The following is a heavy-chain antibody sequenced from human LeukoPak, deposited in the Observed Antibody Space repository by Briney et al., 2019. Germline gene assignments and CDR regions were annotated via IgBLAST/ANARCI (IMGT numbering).Heavy chain of an antibody. CDR1: GGSISSTFYY. Sequence: SETLSLTCTVSGGSISSTFYYWGWIRQPPGKGLEWIGSINYSGSTYYNLSLKSRVTISVDTSKNQFSLKLSSVTAADTAVYYCARRRFVRGPDVVNPFDYWGQGTLVTVSS. J-gene: IGHJ4*02. CDR2: INYSGST. V-gene: IGHV4-39*01. D-gene: IGHD2-8*01. CDR3: ARRRFVRGPDVVNPFDY.